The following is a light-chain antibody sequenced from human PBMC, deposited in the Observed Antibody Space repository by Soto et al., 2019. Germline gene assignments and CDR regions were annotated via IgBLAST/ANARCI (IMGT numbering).Light chain of an antibody. J-gene: IGKJ1*01. V-gene: IGKV3-20*01. CDR3: QQYGSSSTWT. Sequence: EIVLTQSPGTLSLSPGERATLSCRASQSVSSAYLAWYQHKPGQPPTLLIYAASSRVTGIPDRFSGSGSGTDFTITISRLEPEDFAVYYCQQYGSSSTWTVGQGTKVEIK. CDR1: QSVSSAY. CDR2: AAS.